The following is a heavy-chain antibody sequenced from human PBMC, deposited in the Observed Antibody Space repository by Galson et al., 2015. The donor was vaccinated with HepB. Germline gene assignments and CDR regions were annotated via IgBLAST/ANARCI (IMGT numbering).Heavy chain of an antibody. CDR2: ISAYNGKT. CDR3: ARARYSISPPDY. D-gene: IGHD6-6*01. J-gene: IGHJ4*02. Sequence: SVKVSCKASGYTFASYGITWVRQAPGQGLEWMGWISAYNGKTNYAQKLQGRVTMTTDTSTSTAYMELRSLTSDDTAVYYCARARYSISPPDYWGQGTLVTVSS. CDR1: GYTFASYG. V-gene: IGHV1-18*01.